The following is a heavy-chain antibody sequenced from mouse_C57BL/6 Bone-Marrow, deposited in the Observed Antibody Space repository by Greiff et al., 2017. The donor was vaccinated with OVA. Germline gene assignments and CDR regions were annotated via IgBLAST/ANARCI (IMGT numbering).Heavy chain of an antibody. Sequence: VHVKQSGPELVKPGASVKISCKASGYTFTDYYMNWVKQSHGKSLEWIGDINPNNGGTSYNQKFKGKATLTVDKSSSTAYMELRSLTSEDSAVYYCARDEFITTVGHFDYWGQGTTLTVSS. CDR1: GYTFTDYY. J-gene: IGHJ2*01. V-gene: IGHV1-26*01. CDR3: ARDEFITTVGHFDY. CDR2: INPNNGGT. D-gene: IGHD1-1*01.